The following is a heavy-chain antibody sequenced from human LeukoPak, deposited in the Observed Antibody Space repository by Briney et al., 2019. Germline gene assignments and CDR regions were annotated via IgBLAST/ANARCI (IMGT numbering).Heavy chain of an antibody. J-gene: IGHJ6*03. CDR3: TSCYDYYYYYMDV. CDR1: GFTFNNYA. CDR2: IKEDGSES. V-gene: IGHV3-7*03. D-gene: IGHD2-2*01. Sequence: GGSLRLSCAASGFTFNNYAMNWVRQAPGKGLQWVAGIKEDGSESYYEDSVKGRFTISRDNAKNSLYLQMSSLRAEDTAVYYCTSCYDYYYYYMDVWGKGTTVTVSS.